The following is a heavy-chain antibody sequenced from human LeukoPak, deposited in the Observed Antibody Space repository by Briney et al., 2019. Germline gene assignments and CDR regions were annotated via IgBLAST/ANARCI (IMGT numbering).Heavy chain of an antibody. D-gene: IGHD3-10*01. V-gene: IGHV4-59*01. J-gene: IGHJ6*02. CDR2: IYYSGST. CDR1: AGSISNYY. Sequence: SETLSLTCTVSAGSISNYYWSWIRQPPGKGLEWIGYIYYSGSTNYNPSLKSRVTISVDTSKNQFSLKLSSVTAADTAVYYCARERRQVPPYGMDVWGQGTTVTVSS. CDR3: ARERRQVPPYGMDV.